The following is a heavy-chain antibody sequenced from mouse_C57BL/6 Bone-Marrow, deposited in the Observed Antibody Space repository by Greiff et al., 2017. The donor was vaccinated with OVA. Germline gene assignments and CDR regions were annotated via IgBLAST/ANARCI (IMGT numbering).Heavy chain of an antibody. D-gene: IGHD1-1*01. Sequence: QVQLQQPGAELVKPGASVKLSCKASGYTFTSYWMHWVQQRPGQGLEWIGMIHPNSGSTNYNDKLKSKATLTVDKSSITAYMQLSSLTSEDSAVYYCARFITTVVVFHYYAMDYWGQGTSVTVSS. J-gene: IGHJ4*01. CDR1: GYTFTSYW. CDR3: ARFITTVVVFHYYAMDY. CDR2: IHPNSGST. V-gene: IGHV1-64*01.